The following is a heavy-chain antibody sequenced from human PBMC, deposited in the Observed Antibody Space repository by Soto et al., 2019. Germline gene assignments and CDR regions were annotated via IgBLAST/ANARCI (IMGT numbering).Heavy chain of an antibody. D-gene: IGHD2-2*02. CDR3: ARAETSGIHYFDY. V-gene: IGHV4-59*01. CDR1: GXSFNSYD. CDR2: VYYSGST. Sequence: XTLSLPCTVTGXSFNSYDWSWMRHHPGKGLECMGYVYYSGSTNYNPSLKTRVTISVDTSKKQISLRLKSVTAADTDVYYCARAETSGIHYFDYWGQGSLVTVSS. J-gene: IGHJ4*02.